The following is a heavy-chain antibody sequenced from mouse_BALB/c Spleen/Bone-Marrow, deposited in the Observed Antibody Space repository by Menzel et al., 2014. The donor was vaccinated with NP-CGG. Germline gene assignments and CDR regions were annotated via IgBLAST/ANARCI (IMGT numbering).Heavy chain of an antibody. CDR3: TRSNGNWFAY. Sequence: VHLVESGAELVKPGASVKLSCKASGYTFTSYYMYWVKQRPGQGLEWIGEINPSNGGTNFNEKFKNKATLTVDKSSSTAYIQLSSLIFEDSAVYYCTRSNGNWFAYWGQGTLVTVSA. CDR2: INPSNGGT. J-gene: IGHJ3*01. CDR1: GYTFTSYY. V-gene: IGHV1S81*02. D-gene: IGHD2-1*01.